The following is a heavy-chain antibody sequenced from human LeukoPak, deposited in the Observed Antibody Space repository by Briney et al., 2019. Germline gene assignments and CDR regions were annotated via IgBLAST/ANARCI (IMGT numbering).Heavy chain of an antibody. CDR1: GYIFTGYY. V-gene: IGHV1-2*06. J-gene: IGHJ6*02. CDR2: INPNSGGT. Sequence: GASVKVSCKASGYIFTGYYMHWVRQAPGQGLEWMGRINPNSGGTNYAQKLQGRVTMTRDTSISTAYMELSRLRSDDTAVYYCARDRGAVAAYYYYYYYGMDVWGQGTTVTVSS. CDR3: ARDRGAVAAYYYYYYYGMDV. D-gene: IGHD6-19*01.